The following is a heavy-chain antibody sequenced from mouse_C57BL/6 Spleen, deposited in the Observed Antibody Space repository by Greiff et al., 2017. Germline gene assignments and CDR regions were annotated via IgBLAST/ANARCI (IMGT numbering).Heavy chain of an antibody. CDR2: ISSGGSYT. D-gene: IGHD1-1*01. J-gene: IGHJ4*01. V-gene: IGHV5-6*01. CDR1: GFTFSSYG. CDR3: ARHDYGSSPYAMDY. Sequence: EVQVVESGGDLVKPGGSLKLSCAASGFTFSSYGMSWVRQTPDKRLEWVATISSGGSYTYYPDSVKGRFTISRDNAKNTLYLQMSSPKSEDTAMYYCARHDYGSSPYAMDYWGQGTSVTVSS.